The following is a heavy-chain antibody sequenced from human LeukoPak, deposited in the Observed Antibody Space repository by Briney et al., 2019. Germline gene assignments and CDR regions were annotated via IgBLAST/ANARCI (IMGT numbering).Heavy chain of an antibody. CDR2: IYYSGST. CDR1: GGSISSYY. D-gene: IGHD3-10*01. J-gene: IGHJ6*02. V-gene: IGHV4-59*01. CDR3: ARAHFEGDVRGIIIRHYYGIDV. Sequence: SETLSLTCTASGGSISSYYWSWIRQPPGKGLEWIGYIYYSGSTNYNPSLKSRVTISVDTSKNQFSLKLSSVTAADTAVYYCARAHFEGDVRGIIIRHYYGIDVWGQGTTVTVSS.